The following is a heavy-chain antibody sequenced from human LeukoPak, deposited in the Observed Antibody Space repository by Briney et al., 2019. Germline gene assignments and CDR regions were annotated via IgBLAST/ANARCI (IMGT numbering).Heavy chain of an antibody. Sequence: GGSLRLSCAASGFTFSSYGMHWVRQAPGKGLEWVAFIRYDGSNKYYADSVKGRFTISRDNSKNTLYLQMNSLRAEDTAVYYCAKDLHDSSGYYSPDAFDIWGQGTMVTVSS. CDR2: IRYDGSNK. CDR1: GFTFSSYG. D-gene: IGHD3-22*01. V-gene: IGHV3-30*02. CDR3: AKDLHDSSGYYSPDAFDI. J-gene: IGHJ3*02.